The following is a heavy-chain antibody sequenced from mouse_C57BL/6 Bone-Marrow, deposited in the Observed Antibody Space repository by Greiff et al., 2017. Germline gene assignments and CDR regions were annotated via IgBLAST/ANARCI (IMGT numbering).Heavy chain of an antibody. D-gene: IGHD2-3*01. CDR1: GYTFTSYW. CDR3: ARGWLLFDY. J-gene: IGHJ2*01. Sequence: QVHVKQSGAELVKPGASVKMSCKASGYTFTSYWITWVKQRPGQGLEWIGDIYPGSGSTNYNEKFKSKATLTVDPSSSTAYMQLSSLTSEDSAVYYCARGWLLFDYWGQGTTLTVSS. V-gene: IGHV1-55*01. CDR2: IYPGSGST.